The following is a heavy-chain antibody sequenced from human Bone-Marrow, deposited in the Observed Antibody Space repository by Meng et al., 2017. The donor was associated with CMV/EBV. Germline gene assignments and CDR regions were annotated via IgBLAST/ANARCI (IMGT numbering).Heavy chain of an antibody. CDR2: ISYDGSNH. CDR3: ARELDTYNYPRFFDY. J-gene: IGHJ4*02. D-gene: IGHD1-20*01. CDR1: GFTFNSYA. Sequence: GGSLRLSCAASGFTFNSYAMHWVRQAPGKGLEWVAVISYDGSNHYYADSVKGRFTISRDNSKNTLYLQMNSLRAEDTAVYYCARELDTYNYPRFFDYWGQGTLVTVSS. V-gene: IGHV3-30*04.